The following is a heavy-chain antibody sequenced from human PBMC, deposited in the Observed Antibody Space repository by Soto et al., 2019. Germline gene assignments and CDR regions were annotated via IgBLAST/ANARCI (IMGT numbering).Heavy chain of an antibody. CDR1: GGSISSYY. CDR2: IYYSGST. J-gene: IGHJ6*03. Sequence: SETLSLTCTVSGGSISSYYWSWIRQPPGKGLEWIGYIYYSGSTNYNPSLKSRVTISVDTSKNQFSLELSSVTAADTAVYYCARARRPKSGYSYGSDHYYMDVWGKGTTVTVSS. D-gene: IGHD5-18*01. CDR3: ARARRPKSGYSYGSDHYYMDV. V-gene: IGHV4-59*01.